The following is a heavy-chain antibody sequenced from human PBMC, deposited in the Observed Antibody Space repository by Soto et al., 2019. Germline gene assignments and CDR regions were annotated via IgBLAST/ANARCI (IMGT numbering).Heavy chain of an antibody. CDR2: INPNSGGT. V-gene: IGHV1-2*04. D-gene: IGHD2-2*01. CDR1: GYTFTGYY. CDR3: ARGDIVVVPAGVRSYYGMDV. Sequence: EASVKVSCKASGYTFTGYYMHWVRQAPGQGLEWMGWINPNSGGTNYAQKFQGWVTMTRDTSISTAYMELSRLRSDDTAVYYCARGDIVVVPAGVRSYYGMDVWGQGATVTVSS. J-gene: IGHJ6*02.